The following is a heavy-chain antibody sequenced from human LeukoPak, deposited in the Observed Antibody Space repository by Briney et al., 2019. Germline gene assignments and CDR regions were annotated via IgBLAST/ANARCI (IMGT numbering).Heavy chain of an antibody. Sequence: GGSLRLSCAASGFTFGTHAMTWVRQAPGKGLEWVSGMSGSGDTTYYADSVKGRLTISRDNSKNTLFLQMNSLRAEDTAVYYCAKHDTVFGAAHFYMDVWGKGTTVTVSS. CDR3: AKHDTVFGAAHFYMDV. J-gene: IGHJ6*03. CDR2: MSGSGDTT. V-gene: IGHV3-23*01. D-gene: IGHD3-3*01. CDR1: GFTFGTHA.